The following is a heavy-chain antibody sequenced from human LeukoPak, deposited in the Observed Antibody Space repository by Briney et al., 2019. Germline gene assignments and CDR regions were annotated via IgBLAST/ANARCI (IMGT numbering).Heavy chain of an antibody. V-gene: IGHV4-31*03. Sequence: SETLSLTRTVSGGSISSGGYYWSWIRQHPGKGLEWIGYIYYSGSTYYNPSLKSRVTISVDTSKNQFSLKLSSVTAADTAVYYCARVVRTTVWSFDIWGQGTMVTVSS. CDR2: IYYSGST. D-gene: IGHD4-17*01. CDR1: GGSISSGGYY. J-gene: IGHJ3*02. CDR3: ARVVRTTVWSFDI.